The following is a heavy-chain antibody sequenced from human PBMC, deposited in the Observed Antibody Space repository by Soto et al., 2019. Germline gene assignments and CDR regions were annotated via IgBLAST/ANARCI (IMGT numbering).Heavy chain of an antibody. CDR3: AKDYFGSGSPYYYGMDV. Sequence: GGSLRLSCAASGFTFSSYAMSWVRQAPGKGLEWVSASSGSGGSTYYADSVKGRFTISRDNSKNTLYLQMKSLRAEDTAVYYCAKDYFGSGSPYYYGMDVWGQGTTVTVSS. D-gene: IGHD3-10*01. J-gene: IGHJ6*02. CDR1: GFTFSSYA. CDR2: SSGSGGST. V-gene: IGHV3-23*01.